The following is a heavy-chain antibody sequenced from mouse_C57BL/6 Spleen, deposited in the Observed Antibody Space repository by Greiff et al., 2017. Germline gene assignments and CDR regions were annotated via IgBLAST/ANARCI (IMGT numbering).Heavy chain of an antibody. Sequence: VQLQQPGAELVKPGASVKLSCKASGYTFTSYWMHWVKQRPGQGLEWIGMIHPTSGSTNYNEKFKSKATLTVDKSSSPAYMQLSSLTSEDSAVYYCARWSSGDGFAYWGQGTLVTVSA. CDR2: IHPTSGST. V-gene: IGHV1-64*01. CDR1: GYTFTSYW. D-gene: IGHD3-2*02. J-gene: IGHJ3*01. CDR3: ARWSSGDGFAY.